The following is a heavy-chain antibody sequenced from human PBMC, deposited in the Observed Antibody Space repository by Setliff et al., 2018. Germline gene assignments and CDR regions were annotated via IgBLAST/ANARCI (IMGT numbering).Heavy chain of an antibody. V-gene: IGHV3-23*03. J-gene: IGHJ4*02. CDR1: GFTFRSYA. CDR3: ARDGHNVYYFDY. D-gene: IGHD1-1*01. Sequence: GGSLRLSCAASGFTFRSYAMNWVRQAPGKGLEWVSVIYTGEDTTNYADSVKGQFTVSRDNAKNTLYLQMNSLRAEDTAVYYCARDGHNVYYFDYWGLGTLVTVSS. CDR2: IYTGEDTT.